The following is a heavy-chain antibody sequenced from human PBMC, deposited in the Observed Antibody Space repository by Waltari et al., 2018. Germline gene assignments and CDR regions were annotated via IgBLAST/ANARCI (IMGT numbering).Heavy chain of an antibody. CDR2: GWDDESQK. CDR1: GFTFSSYG. V-gene: IGHV3-33*01. CDR3: ARENNVGSSPADV. J-gene: IGHJ6*02. Sequence: QVQLVESGGGVVQPGRSLRLSCAASGFTFSSYGMHWVRQAPGKGMEWVGVGWDDESQKYYADCRKGRFTISRDNSKNTLYLQMNSLRAEDTAVYYCARENNVGSSPADVWGQGTTVTVSS. D-gene: IGHD1-20*01.